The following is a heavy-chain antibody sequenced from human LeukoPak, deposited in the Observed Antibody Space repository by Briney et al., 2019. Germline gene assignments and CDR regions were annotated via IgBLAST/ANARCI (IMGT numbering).Heavy chain of an antibody. D-gene: IGHD3-10*01. Sequence: GGSLKLSCAASGFTFSSCALNWVRQAPGKGLEWVSVISGSGGTTIYADSVKGRFTISRDTSKNTVYLQMNSLRADDTAVYFCATRSGGSGSFYYGFDVWGQGTTVTVSS. V-gene: IGHV3-23*01. CDR2: ISGSGGTT. CDR1: GFTFSSCA. J-gene: IGHJ6*02. CDR3: ATRSGGSGSFYYGFDV.